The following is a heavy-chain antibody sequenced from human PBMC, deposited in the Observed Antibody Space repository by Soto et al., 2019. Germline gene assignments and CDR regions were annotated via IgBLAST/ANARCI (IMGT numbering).Heavy chain of an antibody. V-gene: IGHV3-33*01. CDR1: GFTFSTYG. CDR3: ASAPYDFWSGYYMDY. Sequence: QVQLVESGGGVVQPGRSLRLSCAASGFTFSTYGMHWVRQAPGKGLEWVAVIWYDGSNKYYADSVEGRFTISRDNPKNTLYLQMNSLRAEDTAVYYCASAPYDFWSGYYMDYWGQGTLVTVSS. D-gene: IGHD3-3*01. J-gene: IGHJ4*02. CDR2: IWYDGSNK.